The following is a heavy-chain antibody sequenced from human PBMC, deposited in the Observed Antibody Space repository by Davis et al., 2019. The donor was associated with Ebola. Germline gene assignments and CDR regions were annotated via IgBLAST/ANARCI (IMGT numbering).Heavy chain of an antibody. V-gene: IGHV3-21*04. D-gene: IGHD1-26*01. Sequence: GESLKISCAASGFTFSSNSMNWVRQAPGKGLEWVSFISSSSNYIYYADSVKSRFTVSRDNAKNSLYLQMNSLRAEDTAIYYCAKTVRTYYDYYYYGMDVWGQGTTVTVSS. CDR2: ISSSSNYI. CDR3: AKTVRTYYDYYYYGMDV. J-gene: IGHJ6*02. CDR1: GFTFSSNS.